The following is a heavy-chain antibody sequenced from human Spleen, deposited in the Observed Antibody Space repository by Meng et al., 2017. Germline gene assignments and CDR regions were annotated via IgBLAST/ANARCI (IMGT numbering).Heavy chain of an antibody. CDR1: GYTFTSYA. CDR3: ARDLGGQIDY. J-gene: IGHJ4*02. V-gene: IGHV1-69*13. D-gene: IGHD3-10*01. Sequence: SVKVSCKASGYTFTSYAMNWVRQAPGQGLEWMGGIIPIFGTANYAQKFQGRVTITADESTSTAYMELSSLRSEDTAVYYCARDLGGQIDYWGQRTLVTVSS. CDR2: IIPIFGTA.